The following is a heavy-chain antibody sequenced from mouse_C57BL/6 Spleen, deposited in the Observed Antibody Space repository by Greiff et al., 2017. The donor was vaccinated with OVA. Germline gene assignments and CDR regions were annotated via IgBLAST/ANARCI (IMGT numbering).Heavy chain of an antibody. D-gene: IGHD2-5*01. CDR2: IYPGDGDT. J-gene: IGHJ2*01. CDR1: GYAFSSYW. CDR3: ARRIYSNYYFDY. Sequence: VHLVESGAELVKPGASVKISCRASGYAFSSYWMNWVKQRPGKGLEWIGQIYPGDGDTNYNGKFKGKATLTADKSSSTAYMQLSSLTSEDSAVYFCARRIYSNYYFDYWGQGTTLTVSS. V-gene: IGHV1-80*01.